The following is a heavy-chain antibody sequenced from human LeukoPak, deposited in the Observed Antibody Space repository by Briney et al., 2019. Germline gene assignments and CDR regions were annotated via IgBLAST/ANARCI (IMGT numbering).Heavy chain of an antibody. CDR1: GGTFSSYA. D-gene: IGHD6-19*01. J-gene: IGHJ4*02. Sequence: SVKVSCKASGGTFSSYAISWVRQAPGQGLEWMGRIIPIFGTANYAQKFQGRVTITTDESTSTAYMELSSLRPEDTAVYYCARDLIAVAGIRFDYWGQGTLVTVSS. CDR3: ARDLIAVAGIRFDY. V-gene: IGHV1-69*05. CDR2: IIPIFGTA.